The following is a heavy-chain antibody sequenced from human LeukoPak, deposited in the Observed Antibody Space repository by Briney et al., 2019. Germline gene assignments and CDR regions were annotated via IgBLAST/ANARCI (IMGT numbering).Heavy chain of an antibody. CDR2: ISYDGSNK. CDR1: GFTFSSYG. D-gene: IGHD6-19*01. CDR3: ANIAVAVGRYFDY. Sequence: GRSLRLSCAASGFTFSSYGMHWVRQAPGKGLEWVAVISYDGSNKYYADSVKGRFTISRDNSKNTLYLQMNSLRAEDTAVYYSANIAVAVGRYFDYWGQGTLVTVSS. J-gene: IGHJ4*02. V-gene: IGHV3-30*18.